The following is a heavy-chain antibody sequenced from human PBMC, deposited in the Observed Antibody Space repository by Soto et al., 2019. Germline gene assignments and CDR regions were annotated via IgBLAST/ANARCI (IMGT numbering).Heavy chain of an antibody. CDR3: ARPHKSGDYLDF. D-gene: IGHD4-17*01. Sequence: QVQLVQSGAEVKKPGSSVRVSCKTSGDTFNNYGLSWVRQAPGQGPEWMGTIIPIFGTTTSAQKFQGRVILTADESTTTAYMDLSSLRFEDTAVYYCARPHKSGDYLDFWGQGTLVTVSS. CDR1: GDTFNNYG. V-gene: IGHV1-69*18. J-gene: IGHJ4*02. CDR2: IIPIFGTT.